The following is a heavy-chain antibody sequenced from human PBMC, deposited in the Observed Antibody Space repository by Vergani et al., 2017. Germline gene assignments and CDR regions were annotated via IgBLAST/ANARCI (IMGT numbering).Heavy chain of an antibody. CDR2: ISWNSGSI. J-gene: IGHJ3*02. CDR1: GFTFDDYA. D-gene: IGHD4-17*01. V-gene: IGHV3-9*01. Sequence: EVQLVESGGGLVQPGRSLRLSCAASGFTFDDYAMHWVRQAPGKGLEWVSGISWNSGSIGYADSVKGRFTISRDNAKNSLYLQMNSLRAEDTAVYYCAKDPLEVDDYGDYDDAFDIWGQGTMVTVSS. CDR3: AKDPLEVDDYGDYDDAFDI.